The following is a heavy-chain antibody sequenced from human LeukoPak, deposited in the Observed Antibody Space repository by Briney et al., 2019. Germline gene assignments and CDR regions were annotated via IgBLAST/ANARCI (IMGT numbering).Heavy chain of an antibody. J-gene: IGHJ4*02. CDR2: ISGSGGST. CDR1: GYTFSSYA. V-gene: IGHV3-23*01. CDR3: AKDLRSGWYFFDY. D-gene: IGHD6-19*01. Sequence: GASVKVSCKASGYTFSSYAMSWVRQAPGKGLEWVSAISGSGGSTYYADSVKGRFTISRDNSKNTLYLQMNSLRAEDTAVYYCAKDLRSGWYFFDYWGQGTLVTVSS.